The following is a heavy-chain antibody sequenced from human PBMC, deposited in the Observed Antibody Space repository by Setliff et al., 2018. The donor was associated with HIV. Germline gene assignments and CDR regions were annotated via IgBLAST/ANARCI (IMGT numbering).Heavy chain of an antibody. V-gene: IGHV3-23*01. CDR1: ELTFSNYA. D-gene: IGHD3-10*02. CDR2: LSGSGGST. CDR3: AKVLVFGIDVFDI. Sequence: HPGGSLRLSCAASELTFSNYAMTWVRQAPGKGLEWVSSLSGSGGSTYYADSVKGRFTISRDNSKNTLYLRMNSLRAEDTAVYYCAKVLVFGIDVFDIWGQGTMVTVSS. J-gene: IGHJ3*02.